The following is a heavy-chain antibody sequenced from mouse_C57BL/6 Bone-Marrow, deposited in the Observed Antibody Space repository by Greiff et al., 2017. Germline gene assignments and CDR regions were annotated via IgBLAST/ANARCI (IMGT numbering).Heavy chain of an antibody. CDR3: ARPAVP. CDR1: GYTFTSYG. V-gene: IGHV1-81*01. CDR2: IYPRSGNT. J-gene: IGHJ4*01. Sequence: VKVVESGAELARPGASVKLSCKASGYTFTSYGISWVKQRTGQGLEWIGEIYPRSGNTYYNEKFKGKATLTADKSSSTAYMELRSLTSEDSAVYFCARPAVPWGQGTSVTVSS.